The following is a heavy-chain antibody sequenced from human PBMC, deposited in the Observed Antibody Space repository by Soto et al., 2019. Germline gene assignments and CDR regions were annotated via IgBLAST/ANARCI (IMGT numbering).Heavy chain of an antibody. J-gene: IGHJ2*01. Sequence: EVQLLESGGGLVQPGGSLRLSCAASGFTFSSYAMSWVRQAPGKGLEWVSAISGSGGSTYYADSVKGRFTISRDNSKNTLYLQMNSLRAEDTAVYYCAKDPTNDYGDNWYFDLWGRGTLVTVSS. D-gene: IGHD4-17*01. CDR3: AKDPTNDYGDNWYFDL. V-gene: IGHV3-23*01. CDR1: GFTFSSYA. CDR2: ISGSGGST.